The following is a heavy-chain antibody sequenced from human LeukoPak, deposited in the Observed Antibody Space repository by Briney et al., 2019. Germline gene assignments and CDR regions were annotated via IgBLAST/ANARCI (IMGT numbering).Heavy chain of an antibody. CDR3: ARDLVKAAAPPEGFGP. J-gene: IGHJ5*02. CDR1: GGSISSGGYY. Sequence: SETLSLTCTVSGGSISSGGYYWSWIRQHPGKGLEWIGYIYYSGSTYYNPSLKSRVTISVDTSKNQFSLKLSSVTAADTAVYYCARDLVKAAAPPEGFGPWGQGTLVTVSS. CDR2: IYYSGST. V-gene: IGHV4-31*03. D-gene: IGHD2-2*01.